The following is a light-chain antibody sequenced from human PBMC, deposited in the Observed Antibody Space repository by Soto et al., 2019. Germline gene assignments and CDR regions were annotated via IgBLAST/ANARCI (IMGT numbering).Light chain of an antibody. CDR2: DAS. CDR1: QDVGNF. V-gene: IGKV1-33*01. Sequence: RMKQSPSSLSASIGDRVTISCQASQDVGNFLNWYQQRPGKAPYLLIYDASNLDSGVSSRFSGSGSGRDFSFTITSLQPDDVATYFCQQYGSLPITFGQGTRLAI. CDR3: QQYGSLPIT. J-gene: IGKJ5*01.